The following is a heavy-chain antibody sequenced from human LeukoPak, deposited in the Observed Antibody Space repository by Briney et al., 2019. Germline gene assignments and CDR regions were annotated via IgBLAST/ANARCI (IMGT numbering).Heavy chain of an antibody. D-gene: IGHD2-21*01. CDR2: IYYSGST. Sequence: PSETLSLTCTVSGGSISSSSYYWGWIRQPPGKGLEWIGSIYYSGSTNYNPPLKSRVTISVDTSKNQFSLKLSSVTAADTAVYYCARLGDGYWFDPWGQGTLVTVSS. CDR1: GGSISSSSYY. V-gene: IGHV4-39*07. CDR3: ARLGDGYWFDP. J-gene: IGHJ5*02.